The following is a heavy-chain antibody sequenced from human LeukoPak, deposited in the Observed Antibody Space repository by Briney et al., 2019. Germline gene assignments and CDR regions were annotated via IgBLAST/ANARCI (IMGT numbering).Heavy chain of an antibody. CDR3: ARDLLGSHTSYSSGAWDY. V-gene: IGHV1-69*01. Sequence: ASVKVSCKASGGTFSSYAISWVRQAPGQGLEWMGEIIPIFDTADSAQKFQGRLTITADESTSTAYMELSSLRAEDTAVYYCARDLLGSHTSYSSGAWDYWGQGTLVTVSS. J-gene: IGHJ4*02. CDR1: GGTFSSYA. D-gene: IGHD3-9*01. CDR2: IIPIFDTA.